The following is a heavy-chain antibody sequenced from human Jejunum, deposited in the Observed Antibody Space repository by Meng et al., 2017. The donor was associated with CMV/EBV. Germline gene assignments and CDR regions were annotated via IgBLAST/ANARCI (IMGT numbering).Heavy chain of an antibody. J-gene: IGHJ4*02. CDR3: ARDKIAVAGITGDY. Sequence: QAQVVESGGEVKNPGASVKVSCKASGYTFTNYGITWVRQAPGQGLEWMGWISAYNGNTNYAQTLQGRVTMTTGTSTSTAYMELGSLRSDDTAVYYCARDKIAVAGITGDYWGQGTLVTVSS. D-gene: IGHD6-19*01. CDR2: ISAYNGNT. CDR1: GYTFTNYG. V-gene: IGHV1-18*01.